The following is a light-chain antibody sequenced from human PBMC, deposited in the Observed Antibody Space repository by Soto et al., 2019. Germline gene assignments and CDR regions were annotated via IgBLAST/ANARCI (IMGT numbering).Light chain of an antibody. J-gene: IGLJ3*02. CDR2: EGT. Sequence: QSVLTQPASVSASPGQSITISCTATSNDVGFSKFVSWYQQQPGKSPQVLVYEGTKRPSGVSNRFSGSKSGNTASLTISGLQAEDEADYFCCSYAGTSTLLFGGGTKLTVL. CDR3: CSYAGTSTLL. CDR1: SNDVGFSKF. V-gene: IGLV2-23*01.